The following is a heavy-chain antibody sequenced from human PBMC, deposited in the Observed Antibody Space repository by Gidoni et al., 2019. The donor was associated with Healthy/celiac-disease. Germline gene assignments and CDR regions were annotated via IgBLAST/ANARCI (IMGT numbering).Heavy chain of an antibody. V-gene: IGHV3-66*02. CDR3: ARDRWGRTSHMH. D-gene: IGHD2-2*01. CDR2: IYSGGST. Sequence: EVQLVESGGGLVQPGGSLRLSCAASGLTVSSSYMSWVRQAPGKGLEWVSVIYSGGSTYYADSVKSRFTISRDNSKSPLYLQMNSLRAEDTAVYYCARDRWGRTSHMHWGQGTLVTVSS. J-gene: IGHJ4*02. CDR1: GLTVSSSY.